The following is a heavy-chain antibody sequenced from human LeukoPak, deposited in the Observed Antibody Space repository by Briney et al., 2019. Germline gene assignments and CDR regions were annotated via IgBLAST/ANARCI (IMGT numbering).Heavy chain of an antibody. D-gene: IGHD1-26*01. V-gene: IGHV3-21*01. CDR1: GFTFSSYS. CDR2: ISNDGKYI. J-gene: IGHJ4*02. Sequence: GGSLRLSCAASGFTFSSYSMNWVRQAPGKGLEWVSSISNDGKYIYYADSVKGRFTISRDNAKSSLYLQMNSLRAEDTAVYYCARVRSWEDYWGQGTLVTVSS. CDR3: ARVRSWEDY.